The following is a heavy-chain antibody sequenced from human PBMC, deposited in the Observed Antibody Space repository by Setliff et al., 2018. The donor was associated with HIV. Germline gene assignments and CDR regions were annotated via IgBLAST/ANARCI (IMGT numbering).Heavy chain of an antibody. J-gene: IGHJ3*02. CDR2: IIPIVDKT. V-gene: IGHV1-69*10. Sequence: GASVKVSCKASGGTFSSHAINWVRQAPGQGLEWMGGIIPIVDKTNYAQKFQGRVAITADKSTITAYMELSSLRSEDTAVYHCAREPDYGIRDAFDIWGQGTMVTVSS. D-gene: IGHD4-17*01. CDR1: GGTFSSHA. CDR3: AREPDYGIRDAFDI.